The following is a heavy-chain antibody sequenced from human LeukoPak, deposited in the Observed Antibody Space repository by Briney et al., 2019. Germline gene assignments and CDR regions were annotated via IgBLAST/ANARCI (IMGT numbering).Heavy chain of an antibody. CDR1: GGSISSGDYY. CDR2: IYYSGST. D-gene: IGHD4-23*01. CDR3: ARDSLDYGGLGVLDY. V-gene: IGHV4-30-4*08. Sequence: SQTLSLTCTVSGGSISSGDYYWSWIRQPPGKGLEWIGYIYYSGSTYYNPSLKSRVTISVDTSKNQFSLKLSSVTAADTAVYYCARDSLDYGGLGVLDYWGQGTLVTVSS. J-gene: IGHJ4*02.